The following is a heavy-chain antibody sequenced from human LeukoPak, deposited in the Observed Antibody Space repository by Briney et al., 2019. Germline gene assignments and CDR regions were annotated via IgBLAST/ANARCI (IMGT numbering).Heavy chain of an antibody. V-gene: IGHV1-24*01. Sequence: ASVKVSCKVSGYTLTELSMHWVRQAPGEGLEWMGGFDPEDGETIYAQKFQGRVTMTEDTSTDTAYMELSSLRSEDTAVYYCARGLGVLRFLDPFDYWGQGTLVTVSS. CDR2: FDPEDGET. J-gene: IGHJ4*02. CDR3: ARGLGVLRFLDPFDY. D-gene: IGHD3-3*01. CDR1: GYTLTELS.